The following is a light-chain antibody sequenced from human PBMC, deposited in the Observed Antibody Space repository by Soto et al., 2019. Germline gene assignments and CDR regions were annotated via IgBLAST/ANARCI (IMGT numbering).Light chain of an antibody. Sequence: EIVLTQSPGTLSLSPADTATLSCRASQTVNSEYLAWYQQKLGQAPRLLIFAPSRRATGIPDRFSGSGSGTDFTLAIRRLEPEDFAVYYCQQFSYPPRTFGQGTKVEI. CDR2: APS. V-gene: IGKV3-20*01. CDR3: QQFSYPPRT. CDR1: QTVNSEY. J-gene: IGKJ1*01.